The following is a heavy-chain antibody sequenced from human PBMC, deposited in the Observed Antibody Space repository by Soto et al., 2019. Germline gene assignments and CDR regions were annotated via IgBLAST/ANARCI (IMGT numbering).Heavy chain of an antibody. D-gene: IGHD2-15*01. J-gene: IGHJ4*02. V-gene: IGHV1-24*01. CDR2: FDPEDGET. CDR3: ATLGGGYCSGGSCVSLGDDY. CDR1: GYTLTELS. Sequence: GASVKVSCKVSGYTLTELSMHWVRQAPGKGLEWMGGFDPEDGETIYAQKFQGRVTMTEDTSTDTAYMELSSLRSEDTAVYYCATLGGGYCSGGSCVSLGDDYWGQGTLVTVSS.